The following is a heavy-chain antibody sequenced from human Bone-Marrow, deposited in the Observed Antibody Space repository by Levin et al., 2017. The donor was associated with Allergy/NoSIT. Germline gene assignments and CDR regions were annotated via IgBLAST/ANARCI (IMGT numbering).Heavy chain of an antibody. D-gene: IGHD2-8*02. V-gene: IGHV3-21*01. CDR1: GFIFSSYT. Sequence: PGGSLRLSCVASGFIFSSYTMNWVRQAPGKGLECVSSIRSNGKDIYQADSVKGRFTTSRDNAKQSLYLEMNSLRAEDTSIYYCVSQSGGSDFWGRGTLVTVSS. J-gene: IGHJ4*02. CDR3: VSQSGGSDF. CDR2: IRSNGKDI.